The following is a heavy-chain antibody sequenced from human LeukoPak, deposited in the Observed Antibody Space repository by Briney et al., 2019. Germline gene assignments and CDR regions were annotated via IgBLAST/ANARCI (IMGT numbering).Heavy chain of an antibody. CDR3: AMNYGDYSPPPRYFDY. J-gene: IGHJ4*02. CDR2: ISGSGGST. V-gene: IGHV3-23*01. Sequence: GGSLRLSCAASGFTFSSYAMSWVRQAPGKGLEWVSAISGSGGSTYYADSVKGRFTISRDNSKNTLYLQMNSLRAEDTAVYYCAMNYGDYSPPPRYFDYWGQGTLVTVSS. CDR1: GFTFSSYA. D-gene: IGHD4-17*01.